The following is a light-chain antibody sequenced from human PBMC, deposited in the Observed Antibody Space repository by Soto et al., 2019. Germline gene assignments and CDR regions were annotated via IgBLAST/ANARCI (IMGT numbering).Light chain of an antibody. CDR3: CSYEGTYTSFV. J-gene: IGLJ1*01. CDR1: SSDVGGYNY. V-gene: IGLV2-11*01. CDR2: GVT. Sequence: QSVLTQPRSVSGSPGQSVTSSCTGSSSDVGGYNYVSWSQQQPGKAPKLLIYGVTIRSSWLSARFSGSKSGNTASLTISGLQADDDADYFCCSYEGTYTSFVFGTGTKVTVL.